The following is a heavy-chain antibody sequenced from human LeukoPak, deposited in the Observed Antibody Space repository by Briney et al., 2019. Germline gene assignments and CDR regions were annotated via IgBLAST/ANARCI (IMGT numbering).Heavy chain of an antibody. CDR1: GFTFSGSA. CDR3: ARRIAVAGMVYYYYMDV. Sequence: GGSLRLSCAASGFTFSGSAMHWVRQASGKGLEWVGRIRSKANSYATAYAASVKGRFTISRDDSKNTAYLQMNSLKTEDTAVYYCARRIAVAGMVYYYYMDVWGKGTTVTVSS. J-gene: IGHJ6*03. V-gene: IGHV3-73*01. D-gene: IGHD6-19*01. CDR2: IRSKANSYAT.